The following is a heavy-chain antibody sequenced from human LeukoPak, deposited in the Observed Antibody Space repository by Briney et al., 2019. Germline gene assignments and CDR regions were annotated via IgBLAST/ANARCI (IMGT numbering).Heavy chain of an antibody. D-gene: IGHD3-22*01. J-gene: IGHJ3*02. CDR2: IYYSGST. CDR3: ARDGRITMIVKSFDI. Sequence: SSETLSLTCTVSGGSISSSSYYWGWIRQPPGKGLEWIGSIYYSGSTYYNPSLKSRVTISVDTSKNQFSLKLSSVTAADTAVYYCARDGRITMIVKSFDIWGQGTMVTVSS. V-gene: IGHV4-39*07. CDR1: GGSISSSSYY.